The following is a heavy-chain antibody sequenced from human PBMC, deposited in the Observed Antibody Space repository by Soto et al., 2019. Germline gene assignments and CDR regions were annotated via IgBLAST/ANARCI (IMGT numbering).Heavy chain of an antibody. V-gene: IGHV3-72*01. Sequence: EVQLVESGGGLVQPGGSLRLSCVVSGFTLSDHYMDWVRQAPGKGLEWVGRSRNKANSYTTEYAASVKGRFTISRDDVKNSLYLQMNSLKTEDTAVYYCARGRQSFDIWGQGTMVTVSS. CDR3: ARGRQSFDI. CDR1: GFTLSDHY. J-gene: IGHJ3*02. D-gene: IGHD4-4*01. CDR2: SRNKANSYTT.